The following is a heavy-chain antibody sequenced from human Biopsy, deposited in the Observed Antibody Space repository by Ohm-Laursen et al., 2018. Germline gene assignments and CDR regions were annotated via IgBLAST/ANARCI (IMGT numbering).Heavy chain of an antibody. V-gene: IGHV4-59*11. J-gene: IGHJ4*02. CDR1: GGFFTGHY. CDR2: ISHTGYT. CDR3: ARGSNDFGGLYFPR. D-gene: IGHD4-23*01. Sequence: TLSLTCTVSGGFFTGHYWSWIRQPPGKGLVWIGHISHTGYTSYKSSLKSRVTISLDTSRKHFSLRLTSLAAADTAVYYCARGSNDFGGLYFPRWGQGTLLTVSS.